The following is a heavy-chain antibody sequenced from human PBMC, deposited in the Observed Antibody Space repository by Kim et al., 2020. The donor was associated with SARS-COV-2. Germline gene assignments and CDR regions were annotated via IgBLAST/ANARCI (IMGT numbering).Heavy chain of an antibody. Sequence: GGSLRLSCAASGFTVSSNYMSWVRQAPGKGLEWVSVIYSGGSTYYADSVKGRFTISRDNSKNTLYLQMNSLRAEDTAVYYCARDFDRATMVRGADWGQGTLVTVSS. V-gene: IGHV3-53*01. J-gene: IGHJ4*02. CDR3: ARDFDRATMVRGAD. D-gene: IGHD3-10*01. CDR1: GFTVSSNY. CDR2: IYSGGST.